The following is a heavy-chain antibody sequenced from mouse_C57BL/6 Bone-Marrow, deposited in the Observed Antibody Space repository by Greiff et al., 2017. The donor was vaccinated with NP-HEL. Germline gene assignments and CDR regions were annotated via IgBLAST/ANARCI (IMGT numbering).Heavy chain of an antibody. Sequence: QVQLQQSGPELVKPGASVKISCKASGYAFSSSWMNWVKQRPGKGLEWIGRIYPGDGDTNYNGKFKGKATLTADKSSSTAYMQLSSLTSEDSAVYFCARNWEPFDYWGQGTTLTVSS. CDR1: GYAFSSSW. CDR2: IYPGDGDT. J-gene: IGHJ2*01. V-gene: IGHV1-82*01. D-gene: IGHD4-1*01. CDR3: ARNWEPFDY.